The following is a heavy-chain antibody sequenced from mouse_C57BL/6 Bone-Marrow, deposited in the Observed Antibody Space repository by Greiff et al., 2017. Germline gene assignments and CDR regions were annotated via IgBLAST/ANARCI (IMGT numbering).Heavy chain of an antibody. Sequence: VQRVESGPGLVAPSPSLSITCTVSGFSLTSYGVDWVRQSPGKGLEWLGVIWGVGSTNYNSALKSRLSISKDNSKSQVFLKMNSLQTDDTAMYYCASGYYGSSYERFAYWGQGTLVTVSA. CDR2: IWGVGST. CDR3: ASGYYGSSYERFAY. CDR1: GFSLTSYG. D-gene: IGHD1-1*01. V-gene: IGHV2-6*01. J-gene: IGHJ3*01.